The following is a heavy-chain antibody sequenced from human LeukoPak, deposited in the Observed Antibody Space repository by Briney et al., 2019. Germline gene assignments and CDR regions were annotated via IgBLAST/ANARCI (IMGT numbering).Heavy chain of an antibody. J-gene: IGHJ4*02. D-gene: IGHD6-13*01. CDR3: ARAYWYSSSWYPLDY. CDR1: GGSISSGGYY. CDR2: IYHSGST. Sequence: SETLSLTCTVSGGSISSGGYYWSWIRQPPGKGLEWIGYIYHSGSTYYNPSLKSRVTISVDRSKNQFSLKLSSVTAADTAVYYCARAYWYSSSWYPLDYWGQGTLVTVSS. V-gene: IGHV4-30-2*01.